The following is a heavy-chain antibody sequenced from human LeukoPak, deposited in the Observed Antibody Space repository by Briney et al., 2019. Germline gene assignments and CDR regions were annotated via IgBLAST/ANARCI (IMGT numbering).Heavy chain of an antibody. Sequence: SSETLSLTCTVSGGSISSSSYYWGWIRQPPGKGLEWIGSIYYSGSTYYNPSLKSRVTISVDTSKNQFSLKLSSVTAADTAVYYCARTLTDDYGIFRFDPWGQGTLVTVSS. CDR1: GGSISSSSYY. D-gene: IGHD4-17*01. J-gene: IGHJ5*02. V-gene: IGHV4-39*07. CDR3: ARTLTDDYGIFRFDP. CDR2: IYYSGST.